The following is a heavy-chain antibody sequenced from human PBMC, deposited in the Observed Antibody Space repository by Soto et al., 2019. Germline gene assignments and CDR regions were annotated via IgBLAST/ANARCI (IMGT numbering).Heavy chain of an antibody. CDR2: IYYSGST. CDR3: AREGFMVRGVIPYGMDV. CDR1: GGSISSGGYY. J-gene: IGHJ6*02. V-gene: IGHV4-31*03. Sequence: SETLSLTCTVSGGSISSGGYYWSWIRQHPGKGLEWIGYIYYSGSTYYNPSLKSRVTISVDTSKNQFSLKLSSVTAADTAVYYCAREGFMVRGVIPYGMDVWGQGTRVTVSS. D-gene: IGHD3-10*01.